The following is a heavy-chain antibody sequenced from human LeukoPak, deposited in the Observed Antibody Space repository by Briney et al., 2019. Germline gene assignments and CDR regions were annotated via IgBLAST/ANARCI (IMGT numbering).Heavy chain of an antibody. CDR2: ISTSGGST. CDR3: ARKALGYSYGHGDY. D-gene: IGHD5-18*01. Sequence: PGGSLRLSCATSGFTFSSYAMSWVRQAPGKGLEWVSAISTSGGSTYYADSVKGRFTISRDNSKNTLYLQMSSLRAEDTAVYSCARKALGYSYGHGDYWGQGTLVTVSS. J-gene: IGHJ4*02. V-gene: IGHV3-23*01. CDR1: GFTFSSYA.